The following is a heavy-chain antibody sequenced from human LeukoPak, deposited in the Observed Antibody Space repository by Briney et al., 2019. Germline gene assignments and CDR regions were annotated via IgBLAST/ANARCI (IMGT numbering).Heavy chain of an antibody. Sequence: GGSLRHSCAASGITFSMSGMHWVRQAPGKGLEWVAFIRYDGSNKYYAESVKGRFTISRDDSKNMLYLQMNSLRAEDTAIYYCAKDKHNYYFDYWGQGTLVTVSS. J-gene: IGHJ4*02. CDR1: GITFSMSG. V-gene: IGHV3-30*02. D-gene: IGHD1-20*01. CDR3: AKDKHNYYFDY. CDR2: IRYDGSNK.